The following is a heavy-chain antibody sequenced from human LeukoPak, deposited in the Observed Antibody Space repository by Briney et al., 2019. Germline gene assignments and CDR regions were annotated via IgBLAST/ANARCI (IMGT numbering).Heavy chain of an antibody. CDR1: GFTFSSYG. CDR3: AKDLPLLYYDSSGYYDY. CDR2: ISYDGSNK. Sequence: GGSLRLSCAASGFTFSSYGVHWVRQAPGKGLEWVAVISYDGSNKYYADSVKGRFTISRDNSKNTLYLQMNSLRAEDTAVYYCAKDLPLLYYDSSGYYDYWGQGTLVTVSS. D-gene: IGHD3-22*01. J-gene: IGHJ4*02. V-gene: IGHV3-30*18.